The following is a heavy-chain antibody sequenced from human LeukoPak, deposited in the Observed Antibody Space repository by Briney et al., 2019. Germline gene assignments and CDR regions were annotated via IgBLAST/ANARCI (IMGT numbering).Heavy chain of an antibody. CDR2: MNPNSGNT. CDR3: ARGRLHYYDSSGYYGGQDYYYYYGMDV. V-gene: IGHV1-8*01. CDR1: GYTFTSYD. J-gene: IGHJ6*02. Sequence: ASVKVSCKASGYTFTSYDINWVRQATGQGLEWMGWMNPNSGNTGYAQKFQGRVTMTRNTSISTAYMELSSLRSEDTAVYYCARGRLHYYDSSGYYGGQDYYYYYGMDVWGRGTTVTVSS. D-gene: IGHD3-22*01.